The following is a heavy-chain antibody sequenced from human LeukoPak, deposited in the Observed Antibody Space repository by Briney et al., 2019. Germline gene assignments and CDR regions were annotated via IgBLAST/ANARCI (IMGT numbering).Heavy chain of an antibody. D-gene: IGHD5-24*01. Sequence: GASVKVSCKASGGTFSSYAISWVRQAPGQGLEWMGGIIPIFGTADYAQKFQGRVTITADESTSTAYMELSSLRSEDTAVYYCARTSREMATGYLGYWGQGTLVTVSS. CDR1: GGTFSSYA. J-gene: IGHJ4*02. CDR3: ARTSREMATGYLGY. CDR2: IIPIFGTA. V-gene: IGHV1-69*13.